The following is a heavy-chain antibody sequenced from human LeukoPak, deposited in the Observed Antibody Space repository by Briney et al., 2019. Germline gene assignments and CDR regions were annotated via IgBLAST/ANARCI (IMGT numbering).Heavy chain of an antibody. CDR1: GFTFSSYA. J-gene: IGHJ6*03. Sequence: GGSLRLSCAASGFTFSSYAMSWVRQAPGKGLEWVSAISGSGGSTYYADSVKGRFTISRDNSKNTLYLQMNSLRAEDTAVYYCAKHPPYDFWSGYYGHYYYYMDVWGKGTTVTVSS. CDR2: ISGSGGST. CDR3: AKHPPYDFWSGYYGHYYYYMDV. D-gene: IGHD3-3*01. V-gene: IGHV3-23*01.